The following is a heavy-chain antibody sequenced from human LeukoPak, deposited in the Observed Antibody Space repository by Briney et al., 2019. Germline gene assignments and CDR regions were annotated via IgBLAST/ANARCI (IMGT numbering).Heavy chain of an antibody. Sequence: EASVKVSCKASGYTFTSYAMHWVRQAPGQRLEWMGWINAGNGNTKYSQKFQGRVTITRDTSASTAYMELSSLRSEDTAVYYCASRTVVNYYYGMDVWGQGTTVTVSS. D-gene: IGHD4-23*01. V-gene: IGHV1-3*01. J-gene: IGHJ6*02. CDR2: INAGNGNT. CDR1: GYTFTSYA. CDR3: ASRTVVNYYYGMDV.